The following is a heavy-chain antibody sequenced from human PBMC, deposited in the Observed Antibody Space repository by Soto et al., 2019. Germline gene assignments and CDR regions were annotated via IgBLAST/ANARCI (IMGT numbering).Heavy chain of an antibody. CDR1: GYTFTSYG. V-gene: IGHV1-18*01. J-gene: IGHJ3*02. D-gene: IGHD2-21*02. Sequence: QVQLVQSGVEVKKPGASVKVSCKASGYTFTSYGVSWVRQAPGQGLEWMGWISAYKGETNYAQKLRARVTMTTDTFPNAVYRERRILRSHDTAVYYCARVLLYCGGDCYEDTFDIWGQGTMVTVSS. CDR2: ISAYKGET. CDR3: ARVLLYCGGDCYEDTFDI.